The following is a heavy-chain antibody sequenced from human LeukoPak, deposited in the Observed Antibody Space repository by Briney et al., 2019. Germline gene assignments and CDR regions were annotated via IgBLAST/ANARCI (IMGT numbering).Heavy chain of an antibody. CDR2: INPNSGGT. CDR1: GYTFTGYY. J-gene: IGHJ3*02. Sequence: ASVKVSCKASGYTFTGYYMHWVRQAPGQGLEWMGWINPNSGGTNYAQKFQGRVTMTRDTSISTAYVELSRLRSDDTAVYYCARDPRDYYDSSGYEPHDAFDIWGQGTMVTVSS. D-gene: IGHD3-22*01. CDR3: ARDPRDYYDSSGYEPHDAFDI. V-gene: IGHV1-2*02.